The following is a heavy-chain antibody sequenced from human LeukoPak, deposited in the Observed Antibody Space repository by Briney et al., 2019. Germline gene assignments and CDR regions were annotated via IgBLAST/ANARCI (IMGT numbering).Heavy chain of an antibody. CDR1: GFTVSSNY. Sequence: GGSLRLSCAASGFTVSSNYMSWVRQAPGKGLEWVSVIYSGGSTYYADSVKGRFTISRDNSKNTLYLQMNSLRAEDTAVYYCARDRRILVRGGDNWFDPWGQGTLVTVSS. CDR2: IYSGGST. J-gene: IGHJ5*02. V-gene: IGHV3-66*01. D-gene: IGHD3-10*01. CDR3: ARDRRILVRGGDNWFDP.